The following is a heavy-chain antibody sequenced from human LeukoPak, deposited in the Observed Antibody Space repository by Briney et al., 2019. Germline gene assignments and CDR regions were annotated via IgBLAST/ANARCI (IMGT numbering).Heavy chain of an antibody. CDR3: ARDMLDWNGNYFDY. CDR1: GDSVSSNSAA. V-gene: IGHV6-1*01. Sequence: SQTLSLTCAISGDSVSSNSAAWNWLRQSPSRGLEWLGRTYYRSKLYNDYAVSVKSRITINPDTSKNQFSLQLNSVTPEDTAVYYCARDMLDWNGNYFDYWGQGTLVTVSS. CDR2: TYYRSKLYN. J-gene: IGHJ4*02. D-gene: IGHD1-1*01.